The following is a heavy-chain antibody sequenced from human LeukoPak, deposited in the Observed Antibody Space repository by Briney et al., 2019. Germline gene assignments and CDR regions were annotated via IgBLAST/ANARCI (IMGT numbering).Heavy chain of an antibody. D-gene: IGHD3-10*01. Sequence: SVKVSCKASGGTFSSYAISWVRQAPGQGLEWMGGIIPIFGTANYAQKFQGRVTITADESTSTAYMELSSLRSEDTAVYYCAKEGEYGDYFDYWGQGTLVTVSS. CDR3: AKEGEYGDYFDY. CDR1: GGTFSSYA. CDR2: IIPIFGTA. V-gene: IGHV1-69*13. J-gene: IGHJ4*02.